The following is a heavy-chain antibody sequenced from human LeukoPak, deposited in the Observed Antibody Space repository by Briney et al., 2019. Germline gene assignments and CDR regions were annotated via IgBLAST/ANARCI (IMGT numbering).Heavy chain of an antibody. D-gene: IGHD2-8*01. CDR3: ARGPVSPRDYYYYYGMDV. CDR2: IYHSGST. CDR1: GGSISSGGYS. Sequence: SETLSLTCAVSGGSISSGGYSWSWNRQPRGKGLEWIGYIYHSGSTYYNPSLKSRVTISVDRSKNQFSLKLSSVTAADTAVYYCARGPVSPRDYYYYYGMDVWGQGTTVTVSS. J-gene: IGHJ6*02. V-gene: IGHV4-30-2*01.